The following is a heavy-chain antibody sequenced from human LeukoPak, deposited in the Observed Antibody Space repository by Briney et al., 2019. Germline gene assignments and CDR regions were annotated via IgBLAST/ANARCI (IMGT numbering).Heavy chain of an antibody. Sequence: SETLSLTCGVSGGSISNTNWWTWVRQPPGKGLEWIGEVNLQGSTNYNPSLKSRVAISVDKSETRISLKLTSVTAADTAVYYCARERGPYRPLAYSGQGTLVTVAS. J-gene: IGHJ4*02. V-gene: IGHV4-4*02. CDR2: VNLQGST. CDR1: GGSISNTNW. CDR3: ARERGPYRPLAY.